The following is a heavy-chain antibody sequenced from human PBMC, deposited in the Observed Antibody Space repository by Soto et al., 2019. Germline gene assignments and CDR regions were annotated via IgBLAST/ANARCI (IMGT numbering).Heavy chain of an antibody. J-gene: IGHJ6*02. CDR1: GFTFSSSA. CDR2: ISAYNGNT. Sequence: ASVKVSCKTSGFTFSSSAVHWVRQAPGQGLEWMGWISAYNGNTNYAQKLQGRVTMSTDTSTSTAYMELRSLRSDDTAVYYCGRSVGLSYGMDVWGQGTTVTVSS. D-gene: IGHD1-26*01. CDR3: GRSVGLSYGMDV. V-gene: IGHV1-18*01.